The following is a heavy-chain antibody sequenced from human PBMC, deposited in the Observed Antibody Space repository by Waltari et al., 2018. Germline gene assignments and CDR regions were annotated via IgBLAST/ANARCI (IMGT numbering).Heavy chain of an antibody. CDR2: MNPNSGST. D-gene: IGHD3-9*01. CDR3: ARGSDILTGYYSGDV. CDR1: GYTFTSYV. J-gene: IGHJ6*04. V-gene: IGHV1-8*01. Sequence: QVQLVQSGAEVKKPGASVKVSCKASGYTFTSYVINWVRQATGQGLEWMGWMNPNSGSTGYVQKFQGRVTMTRNTSISTAYMELSSLRSDDTAVYYCARGSDILTGYYSGDVWGKGTTVTVSS.